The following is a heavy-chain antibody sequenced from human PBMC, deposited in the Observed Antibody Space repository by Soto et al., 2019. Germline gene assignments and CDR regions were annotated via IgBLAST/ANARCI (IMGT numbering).Heavy chain of an antibody. V-gene: IGHV3-23*01. Sequence: PGGSLRLSCAASGFTFSSYAMSWVRQAPGKXLEWVSAISGSGGSTYYADSVKGRFTISRDNSKNTLYLQMNSLRAEDTAVYYCAKGAYYYDSSGYYQPVYYFDYWGQGTLVTVSS. J-gene: IGHJ4*02. CDR1: GFTFSSYA. CDR3: AKGAYYYDSSGYYQPVYYFDY. CDR2: ISGSGGST. D-gene: IGHD3-22*01.